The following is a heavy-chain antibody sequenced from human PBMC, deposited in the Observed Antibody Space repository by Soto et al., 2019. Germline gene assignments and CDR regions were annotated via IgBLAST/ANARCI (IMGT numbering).Heavy chain of an antibody. D-gene: IGHD2-2*01. V-gene: IGHV1-18*01. CDR3: ARQVVPTAIEYYYGMHV. CDR2: ISGYNGDT. CDR1: GYTFTRYG. J-gene: IGHJ6*02. Sequence: QLQLVQSGAEVKKPGASVKVSCKASGYTFTRYGISWVRQAPGQGLEWMGWISGYNGDTKYAQILQGRVTMTTDTSTSTANMELRSLRSDDTAIYYCARQVVPTAIEYYYGMHVWGQGTTITVSS.